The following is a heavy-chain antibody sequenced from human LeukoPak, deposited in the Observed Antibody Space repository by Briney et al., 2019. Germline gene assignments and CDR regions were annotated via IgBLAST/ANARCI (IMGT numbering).Heavy chain of an antibody. CDR1: GYTFTSYG. CDR3: ARVLDTYYYDSSGRSELDY. Sequence: ASVKVSCKASGYTFTSYGISWVRQAPGQGLEWMGWISAYNGNTNYAQKLQGRVTMNTDTSTSTAYMELRSLRSDDTAVYYCARVLDTYYYDSSGRSELDYWGQGTLVTVSS. CDR2: ISAYNGNT. V-gene: IGHV1-18*01. J-gene: IGHJ4*02. D-gene: IGHD3-22*01.